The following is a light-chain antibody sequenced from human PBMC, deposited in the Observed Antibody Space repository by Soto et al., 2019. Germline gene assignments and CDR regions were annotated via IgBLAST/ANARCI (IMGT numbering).Light chain of an antibody. CDR3: QQSYSTPSIT. CDR1: QSISSY. CDR2: AAS. J-gene: IGKJ5*01. V-gene: IGKV1-39*01. Sequence: DIQMTQSPSSLSASVGDRVTITCRASQSISSYLNWYQQKPGKAPKLLIYAASSLQSGVPSRFSGSGSGTDLTLTISSLQPEDFATYYCQQSYSTPSITFSQGTRLEIK.